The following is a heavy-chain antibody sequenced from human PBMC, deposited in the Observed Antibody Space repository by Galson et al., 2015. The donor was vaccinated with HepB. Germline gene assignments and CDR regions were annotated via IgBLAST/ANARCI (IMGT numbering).Heavy chain of an antibody. V-gene: IGHV3-30*02. Sequence: SLRLSCAASGFIFSNYGMHWVRQAPGKGLERVAYIWYDGDNQHYADYVKGRFTISRDKSKDTLYIQMSSLRAEDTAVYYCAKDIGGTTAVMWYLDYWGQGTLVTVSS. J-gene: IGHJ4*02. CDR1: GFIFSNYG. D-gene: IGHD4-17*01. CDR2: IWYDGDNQ. CDR3: AKDIGGTTAVMWYLDY.